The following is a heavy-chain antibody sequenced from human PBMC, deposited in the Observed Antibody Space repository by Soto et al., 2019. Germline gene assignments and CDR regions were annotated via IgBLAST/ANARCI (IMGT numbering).Heavy chain of an antibody. D-gene: IGHD5-18*01. Sequence: ASVKVSCKASGYTFTGYHLYWVRQAPGQGLEWMGWINPNSGGTNYAQKFQGRVTMTRDTSINTAYMELNSLRSDDTAVYYCARTDTAMDTPYYGMDVWGQGTTVTVSS. CDR3: ARTDTAMDTPYYGMDV. J-gene: IGHJ6*02. CDR2: INPNSGGT. V-gene: IGHV1-2*02. CDR1: GYTFTGYH.